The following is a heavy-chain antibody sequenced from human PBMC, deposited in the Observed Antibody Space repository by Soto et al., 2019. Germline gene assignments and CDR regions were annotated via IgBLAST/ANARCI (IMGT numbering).Heavy chain of an antibody. CDR2: INAGNGNT. D-gene: IGHD3-22*01. Sequence: ASVKVSCKASGYSFTDYAMHWVRQAPGQRLEWMGWINAGNGNTKYSQQFQGRVTITRDTSASTAYMELSSLRSEDTAVYYCARSGGYYYLEYWGQGTLVTAPQ. J-gene: IGHJ4*02. V-gene: IGHV1-3*01. CDR1: GYSFTDYA. CDR3: ARSGGYYYLEY.